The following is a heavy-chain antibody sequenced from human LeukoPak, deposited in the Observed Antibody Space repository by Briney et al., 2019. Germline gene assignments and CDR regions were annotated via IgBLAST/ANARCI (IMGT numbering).Heavy chain of an antibody. D-gene: IGHD3-3*01. CDR2: MNPNSGNA. CDR3: ARGRYYDFWSGYYGTKTFDY. V-gene: IGHV1-8*01. Sequence: VASVKVSCEASGYTFSSYDINWVRQATGQGLEWMGWMNPNSGNAGYAQKFQGRVTMTRNTSINTAYMELSSLRSEDTAVYYCARGRYYDFWSGYYGTKTFDYWGQGTLVTVSS. CDR1: GYTFSSYD. J-gene: IGHJ4*02.